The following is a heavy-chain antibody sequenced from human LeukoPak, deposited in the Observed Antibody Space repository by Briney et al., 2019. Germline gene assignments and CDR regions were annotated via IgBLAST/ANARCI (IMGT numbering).Heavy chain of an antibody. CDR3: ASPEVTYYYDSSGAYGMDV. J-gene: IGHJ6*02. D-gene: IGHD3-22*01. CDR2: INPNSGGT. Sequence: ASVKVSCKASGYTFTGYYMYWVRQAPGQGLEWMGWINPNSGGTNYAQKFQGRVTMTRDTSISTAYMELSRLRSDDTAVYYCASPEVTYYYDSSGAYGMDVWGQGTTVTVSS. CDR1: GYTFTGYY. V-gene: IGHV1-2*02.